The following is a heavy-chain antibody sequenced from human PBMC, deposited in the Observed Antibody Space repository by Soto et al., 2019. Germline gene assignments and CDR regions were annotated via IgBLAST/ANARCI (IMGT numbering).Heavy chain of an antibody. D-gene: IGHD2-2*01. J-gene: IGHJ6*03. V-gene: IGHV3-23*01. CDR3: AKGGYCSSTSCYESHYYYYYYMDV. Sequence: EVQLLESGGGLVQPGGSLRLSCAASGFTFSSYAMSWVRQAPGKGLEWFSAISGSGGSTYYADSVKGRFTISRDNSKNTLYLQMNSLRAEDTAVYYCAKGGYCSSTSCYESHYYYYYYMDVWGKGTTVTVSS. CDR2: ISGSGGST. CDR1: GFTFSSYA.